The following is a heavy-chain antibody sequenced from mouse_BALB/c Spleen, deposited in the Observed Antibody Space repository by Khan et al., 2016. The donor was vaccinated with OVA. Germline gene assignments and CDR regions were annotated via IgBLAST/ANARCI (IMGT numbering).Heavy chain of an antibody. Sequence: QVQLKESGPGLVSPSQSLSITCTVSGFSLSRYNIHWVRQPPGKGLEWLGMIWGGGGTDYNSTLKSRLSISKDNSKNKVFLKMNSLQTDDTARYYCARADYRYDGYYAMDYWGQGTSVTVSS. D-gene: IGHD2-14*01. J-gene: IGHJ4*01. CDR3: ARADYRYDGYYAMDY. CDR1: GFSLSRYN. CDR2: IWGGGGT. V-gene: IGHV2-6-4*01.